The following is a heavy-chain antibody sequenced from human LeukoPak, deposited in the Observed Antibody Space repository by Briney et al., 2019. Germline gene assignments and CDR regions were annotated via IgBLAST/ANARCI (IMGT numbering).Heavy chain of an antibody. CDR3: ARDRRLVGTNFDY. CDR1: GYTFTSYG. D-gene: IGHD5-24*01. J-gene: IGHJ4*02. Sequence: GASVKVSCTASGYTFTSYGVSWVRQAPGQGLEWMGWISAYNGNTNYAQKLQGSVTMTKDTSTSTAYMELRSLRSDDTAVYYCARDRRLVGTNFDYWGQGTLVTVSS. V-gene: IGHV1-18*01. CDR2: ISAYNGNT.